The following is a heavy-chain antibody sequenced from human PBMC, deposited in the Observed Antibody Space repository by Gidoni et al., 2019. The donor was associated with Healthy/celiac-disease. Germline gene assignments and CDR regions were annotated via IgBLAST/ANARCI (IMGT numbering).Heavy chain of an antibody. CDR1: GFTFSNYE. CDR3: ARADTVAATHFDS. D-gene: IGHD2-15*01. V-gene: IGHV3-48*03. Sequence: EVQLVESGGGLVQPGGSLRLSCAASGFTFSNYEMHWVRQTPGKGLEWVSYITSGSTIYYADSVKGRFTISRDNAKNSLYLQMNSLRVEDTVLYYCARADTVAATHFDSWGQGTLVTVSS. J-gene: IGHJ4*02. CDR2: ITSGSTI.